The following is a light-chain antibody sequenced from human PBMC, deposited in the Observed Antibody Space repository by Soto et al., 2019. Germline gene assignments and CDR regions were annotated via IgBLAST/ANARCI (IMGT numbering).Light chain of an antibody. Sequence: QSALTQPASVSGSPGQSITISCTGTSSDVGGYNFVSWYQQHPGKAPKLMIYEVSNRPSGISNRFSGSKSANTASLTISGLQAEDEADYYCSSSTSDTTWVFGGGTKLTVL. CDR3: SSSTSDTTWV. V-gene: IGLV2-14*01. CDR2: EVS. J-gene: IGLJ3*02. CDR1: SSDVGGYNF.